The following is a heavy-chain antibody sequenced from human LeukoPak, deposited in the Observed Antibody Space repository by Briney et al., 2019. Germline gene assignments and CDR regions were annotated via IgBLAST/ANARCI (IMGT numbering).Heavy chain of an antibody. D-gene: IGHD6-13*01. V-gene: IGHV3-30*02. CDR3: AKALRGAADIIDY. Sequence: GGSLRLSCTTSGFIFSDYGMHWVRQAPGKGLEWVALIYYDGSNKYYTDSVKGRFSISRDNSQNTLYLEMNSLRAEDTALYYCAKALRGAADIIDYWGQGTLVTVSS. CDR1: GFIFSDYG. J-gene: IGHJ4*02. CDR2: IYYDGSNK.